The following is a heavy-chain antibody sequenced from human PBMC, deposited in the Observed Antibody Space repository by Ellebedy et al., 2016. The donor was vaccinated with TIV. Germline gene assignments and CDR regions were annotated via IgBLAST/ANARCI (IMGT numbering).Heavy chain of an antibody. D-gene: IGHD1-26*01. CDR2: LNPSTGGT. CDR1: GYTFTTYY. V-gene: IGHV1-46*01. Sequence: ASVKVSCKASGYTFTTYYTHWVRQAPGQGLEWVGTLNPSTGGTSYAQKFQGRVTLTRDTSTSTAYMELSSLRSEDTAVYYCATSPGSYYVWYFQHWGQGTLVTVSS. CDR3: ATSPGSYYVWYFQH. J-gene: IGHJ1*01.